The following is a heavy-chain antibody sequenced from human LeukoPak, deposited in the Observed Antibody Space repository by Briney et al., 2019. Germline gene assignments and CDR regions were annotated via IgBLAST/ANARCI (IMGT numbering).Heavy chain of an antibody. CDR1: GGSISSYY. J-gene: IGHJ6*02. Sequence: PSETLSLTCTVSGGSISSYYWSWIRQPPGKGLEWIGYIYYSGSTNYNPSLKSRVTISVDTSRNQFSLKLSSVTAADTAVYYCAREKDSPYYYGMDVWGQGTTVTVSS. CDR2: IYYSGST. D-gene: IGHD2-15*01. V-gene: IGHV4-59*01. CDR3: AREKDSPYYYGMDV.